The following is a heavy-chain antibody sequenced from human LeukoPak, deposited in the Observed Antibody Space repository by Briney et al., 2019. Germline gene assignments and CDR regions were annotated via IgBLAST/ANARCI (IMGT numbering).Heavy chain of an antibody. CDR1: XXTFISYT. V-gene: IGHV1-69*02. D-gene: IGHD2-2*03. CDR2: IIPILGIA. Sequence: GSSVXXXXXXSXXTFISYTXSWVRQAPGQGLEWMGRIIPILGIANYAKKFQGRVTITADKSTSKDYMEVRRLRSEDTAVYYCASGYCSSTSCYLYYMDVWGKGTTVTVSS. J-gene: IGHJ6*03. CDR3: ASGYCSSTSCYLYYMDV.